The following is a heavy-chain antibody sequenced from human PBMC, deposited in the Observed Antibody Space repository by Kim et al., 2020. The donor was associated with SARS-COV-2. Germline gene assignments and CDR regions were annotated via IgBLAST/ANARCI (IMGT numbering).Heavy chain of an antibody. V-gene: IGHV3-11*01. CDR3: ARDPRWGDDY. CDR2: TI. D-gene: IGHD3-16*01. Sequence: TIYYADSVKGRFTISRDNAKNSLYLQMNSLRAEDTAVYYCARDPRWGDDYWGQGTLVTVSS. J-gene: IGHJ4*02.